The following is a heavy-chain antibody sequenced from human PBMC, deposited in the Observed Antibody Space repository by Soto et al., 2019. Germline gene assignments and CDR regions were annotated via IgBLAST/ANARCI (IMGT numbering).Heavy chain of an antibody. Sequence: PGESLKISCKGSGYSFTSYWIGWVRQMPEKGLEWMGIIYPGDSDTRYSPSFQGQVTISADRSITTAYLQWSSLQASDTAIYYCARQAPDPHTSGWYTFDYWGQGTLVTVSS. J-gene: IGHJ4*02. CDR3: ARQAPDPHTSGWYTFDY. CDR1: GYSFTSYW. D-gene: IGHD6-19*01. V-gene: IGHV5-51*01. CDR2: IYPGDSDT.